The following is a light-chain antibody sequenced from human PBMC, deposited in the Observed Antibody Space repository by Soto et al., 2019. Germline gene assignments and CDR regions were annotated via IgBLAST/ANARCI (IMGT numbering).Light chain of an antibody. J-gene: IGKJ4*01. CDR2: RVS. CDR1: QSADSN. Sequence: RGRTQSPATLSVSPGERATLSCRASQSADSNLAWYQQKPGQAPRLVIYRVSTRATGIPARFSGSGSGTEFTLTISSLQSEDAAVYYCQQHDIRPHPFGGRGK. CDR3: QQHDIRPHP. V-gene: IGKV3D-15*01.